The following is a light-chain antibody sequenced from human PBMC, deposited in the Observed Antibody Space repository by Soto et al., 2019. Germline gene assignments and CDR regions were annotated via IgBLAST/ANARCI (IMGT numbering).Light chain of an antibody. Sequence: EIVLTQSPGTLSLSPGARATLSCRASQSVSSTYLAWYQQKPGQAPRLLIYGASSRATGIPDRFSGSGSGTDFTLTISRLEPEDVAVYYCQHYGSLVLTFGGGTKVEIK. J-gene: IGKJ4*01. V-gene: IGKV3-20*01. CDR3: QHYGSLVLT. CDR1: QSVSSTY. CDR2: GAS.